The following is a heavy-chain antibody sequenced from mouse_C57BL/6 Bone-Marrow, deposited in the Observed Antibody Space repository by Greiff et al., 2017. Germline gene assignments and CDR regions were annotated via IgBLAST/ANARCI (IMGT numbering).Heavy chain of an antibody. D-gene: IGHD2-3*01. CDR1: GFNIKDDY. CDR3: TFYDYCDY. J-gene: IGHJ2*01. CDR2: IDPENGDT. Sequence: LEESGAELVRPGASVKLSCTASGFNIKDDYMHWVKQRPEQGLEWIGWIDPENGDTEYASKFQGKATITADTSSNTAYLQPSSLTSEDTAVYYCTFYDYCDYWGQGTTLTVSS. V-gene: IGHV14-4*01.